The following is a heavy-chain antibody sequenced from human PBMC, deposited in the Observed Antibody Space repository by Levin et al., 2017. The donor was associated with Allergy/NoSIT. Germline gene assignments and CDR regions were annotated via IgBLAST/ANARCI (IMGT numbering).Heavy chain of an antibody. CDR2: IWYDGSNK. CDR1: GFTFSTYG. V-gene: IGHV3-33*01. Sequence: PGESLKISCAASGFTFSTYGMHWVRQAPGKGLEWVAVIWYDGSNKYYADSVKGRFTISRDNSKNTLYLQMNSLRAEDTAVYFCARVKEGAFDIWGQGTVVTVSS. CDR3: ARVKEGAFDI. J-gene: IGHJ3*02.